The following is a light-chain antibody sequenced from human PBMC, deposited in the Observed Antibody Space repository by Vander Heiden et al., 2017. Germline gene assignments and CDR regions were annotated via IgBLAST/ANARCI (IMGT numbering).Light chain of an antibody. J-gene: IGLJ3*02. CDR2: SNN. V-gene: IGLV1-44*01. CDR3: AAWDDSLNGPV. Sequence: QSALTQPPSASGTPGQRVTIPCSGSSSNIGSNTVNWYQQLPGTAPKLLIYSNNQRPSGVPDRFSGSKSGTSASLAISGLQSEDEADYYCAAWDDSLNGPVFGGGTKLTVL. CDR1: SSNIGSNT.